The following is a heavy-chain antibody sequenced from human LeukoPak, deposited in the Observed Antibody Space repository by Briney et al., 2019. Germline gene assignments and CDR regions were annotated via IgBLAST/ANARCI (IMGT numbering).Heavy chain of an antibody. CDR2: INPSGGST. Sequence: ASVTVSCMASGYTFTSYYMHWVRQAPGQGLEWMGIINPSGGSTSYAQKFQGRVTMTRDMSTSTVYMELSSLRSEDTAVYYCARDGCTNGVCYTRSGHDLIIWSDPWGQGTLVTVSS. CDR3: ARDGCTNGVCYTRSGHDLIIWSDP. V-gene: IGHV1-46*01. CDR1: GYTFTSYY. J-gene: IGHJ5*02. D-gene: IGHD2-8*01.